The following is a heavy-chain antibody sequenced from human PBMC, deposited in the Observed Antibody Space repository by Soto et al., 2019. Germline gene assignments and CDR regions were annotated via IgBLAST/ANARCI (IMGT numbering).Heavy chain of an antibody. V-gene: IGHV1-3*01. J-gene: IGHJ4*02. CDR1: GYTFTSYA. CDR2: INAGNGNT. Sequence: ASVKVSCEASGYTFTSYAMHWVRQAPGQRLEWMGWINAGNGNTKYSQKFQGRVTITRDTSASTAYMELSSLRSEDTAVYYCARHFSVDYFDYWGQGALVTVSS. CDR3: ARHFSVDYFDY.